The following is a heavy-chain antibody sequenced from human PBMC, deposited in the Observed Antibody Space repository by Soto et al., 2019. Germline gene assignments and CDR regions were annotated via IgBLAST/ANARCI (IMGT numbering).Heavy chain of an antibody. CDR3: AKDKGAFGGVLVFAFDS. V-gene: IGHV3-30*18. CDR2: ITYDGKNK. CDR1: GFTFNSFG. Sequence: QVQLVESGGGVVQPGTSLRLSCAASGFTFNSFGIHWVRQAPGKGLEWVAVITYDGKNKYYADPVKGRFTISRDNSRDTLYLQMNSLTAEDTAMYYCAKDKGAFGGVLVFAFDSWGQGSLVTVSS. J-gene: IGHJ4*02. D-gene: IGHD3-16*02.